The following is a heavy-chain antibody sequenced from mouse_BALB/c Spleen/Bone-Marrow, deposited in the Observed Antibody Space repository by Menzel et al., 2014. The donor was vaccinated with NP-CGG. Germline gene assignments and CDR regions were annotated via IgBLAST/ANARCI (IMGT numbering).Heavy chain of an antibody. Sequence: EVKLMESGGGLVKPGGSLKLSCAASGFTFSSYTMSWVRQTPEKRLEWVATMSSGGSYTYYPDSVKGRFTISRDNAKNTLYLQMSSLKSEDTAMYYCTRDLYDGYSYYAMDYWGQGTSVTVSS. CDR1: GFTFSSYT. CDR3: TRDLYDGYSYYAMDY. CDR2: MSSGGSYT. D-gene: IGHD2-3*01. J-gene: IGHJ4*01. V-gene: IGHV5-6-4*01.